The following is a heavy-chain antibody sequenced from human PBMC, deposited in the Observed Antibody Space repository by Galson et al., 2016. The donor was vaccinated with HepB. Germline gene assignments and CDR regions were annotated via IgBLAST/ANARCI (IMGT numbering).Heavy chain of an antibody. V-gene: IGHV5-51*01. J-gene: IGHJ4*02. CDR3: ARRYYYGNRGYYYPY. CDR2: IYPGDSET. CDR1: RNSFINYW. Sequence: QSGAEVKKPGESLKISCYGSRNSFINYWIGWVRQMPGKGLEWMGTIYPGDSETRYSPSFQGQVTISAHKSTSTAYLQWSSLKASDTAMYYCARRYYYGNRGYYYPYWGQGTLVTVSS. D-gene: IGHD3-22*01.